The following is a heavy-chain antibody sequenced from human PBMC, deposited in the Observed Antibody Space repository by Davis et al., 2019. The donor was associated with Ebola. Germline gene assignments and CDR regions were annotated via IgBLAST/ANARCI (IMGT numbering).Heavy chain of an antibody. Sequence: MPGGSLRLSCTVSGGSISSSSYYWGWIRQPPGKGLEWIGSIYYSGSTYYNPSLKSRVTISVDTSKNQFSLKLSSVTAADTAVYYCARTTDGATDFDPWGQGTLVTVSS. J-gene: IGHJ5*02. V-gene: IGHV4-39*01. D-gene: IGHD4-17*01. CDR3: ARTTDGATDFDP. CDR1: GGSISSSSYY. CDR2: IYYSGST.